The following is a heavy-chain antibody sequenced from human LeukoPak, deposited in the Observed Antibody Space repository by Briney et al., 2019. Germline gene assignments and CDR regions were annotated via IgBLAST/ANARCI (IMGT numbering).Heavy chain of an antibody. CDR2: IDTRGST. CDR1: GGSISNDY. Sequence: SETLSLTCTVSGGSISNDYWSWIRQAAGKELEWIGRIDTRGSTNYNPSLKSRVTISLDKSKKKFSLNLNSVTAADTAVYYCARGGTYGSGRNQHTTLDYWGQGTLVTVSS. V-gene: IGHV4-4*07. D-gene: IGHD3-10*01. J-gene: IGHJ4*02. CDR3: ARGGTYGSGRNQHTTLDY.